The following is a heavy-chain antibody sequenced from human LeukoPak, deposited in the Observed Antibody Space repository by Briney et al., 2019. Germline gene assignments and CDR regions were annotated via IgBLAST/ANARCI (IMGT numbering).Heavy chain of an antibody. Sequence: ASVKVSCKASGYNVFSYGFSWVRQAPGQGLEWMGWISAYNGHTNYAQNFQGRVTMTTDTSTRTAYMELRSLRSDDTAVYYCARGYVVVPLGFWGQGTLVTVSS. V-gene: IGHV1-18*01. J-gene: IGHJ4*02. CDR2: ISAYNGHT. CDR3: ARGYVVVPLGF. D-gene: IGHD3-9*01. CDR1: GYNVFSYG.